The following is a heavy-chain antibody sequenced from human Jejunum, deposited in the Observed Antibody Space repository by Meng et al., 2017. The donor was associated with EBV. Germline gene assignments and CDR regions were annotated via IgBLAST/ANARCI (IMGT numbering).Heavy chain of an antibody. CDR1: VDLINNNEW. Sequence: QGQFEESGPGLWQPSGTLSLLCVFSVDLINNNEWWSWVRQPPVKGLEGFGEFYHSGTTYYNPSLKSRVTISLDTSESQFSLRLTSVTAADTAIYYCARASPERLLEYWGQGTLVTVSS. CDR3: ARASPERLLEY. J-gene: IGHJ4*02. D-gene: IGHD1-14*01. CDR2: FYHSGTT. V-gene: IGHV4-4*02.